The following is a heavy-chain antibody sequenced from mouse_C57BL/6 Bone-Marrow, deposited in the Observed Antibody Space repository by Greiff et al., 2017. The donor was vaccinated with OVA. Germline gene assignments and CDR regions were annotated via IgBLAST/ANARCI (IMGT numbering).Heavy chain of an antibody. J-gene: IGHJ1*03. CDR1: GFTFSDYY. CDR2: INYDGSST. CDR3: ARDGYYLWWYFDV. V-gene: IGHV5-16*01. D-gene: IGHD2-3*01. Sequence: EVKLMESEGGLVQPGSSMKLSCTASGFTFSDYYMAWVRQVPEKGLEWVANINYDGSSTYYLDSLKSRFIISRDNAKNILYLQMSILKSEDTATYYCARDGYYLWWYFDVWGTGTTVTVSS.